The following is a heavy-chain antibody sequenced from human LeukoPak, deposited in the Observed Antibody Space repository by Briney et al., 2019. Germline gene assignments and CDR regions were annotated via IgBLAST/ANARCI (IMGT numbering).Heavy chain of an antibody. Sequence: HPGGSLRLSCAASGFTFSTYAMGWVRQAPGEGLEWVSSIKGGGGDPFYADSVRGRFTISRDKSKNTLYLQLNSLRAEDTAVYYCARDSPGPSSGLTFDYWGQGTLVTVSS. CDR3: ARDSPGPSSGLTFDY. J-gene: IGHJ4*02. CDR2: IKGGGGDP. V-gene: IGHV3-23*01. CDR1: GFTFSTYA. D-gene: IGHD3-22*01.